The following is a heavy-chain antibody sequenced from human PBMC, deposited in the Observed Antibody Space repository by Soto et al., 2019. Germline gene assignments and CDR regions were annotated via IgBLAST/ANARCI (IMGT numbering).Heavy chain of an antibody. CDR2: IVVGSGTT. CDR1: GLTFSSSA. Sequence: QVHLVQSGPEVRKPGTSVKVSCKASGLTFSSSAVQWVRQARGQRLEWIGWIVVGSGTTKYSQQFQGRVTITRDMSTSTAYMELSSLRSEDTAVYYCAAPPNRDAYNYGYWGQGTLVTVSS. D-gene: IGHD5-12*01. V-gene: IGHV1-58*01. CDR3: AAPPNRDAYNYGY. J-gene: IGHJ4*02.